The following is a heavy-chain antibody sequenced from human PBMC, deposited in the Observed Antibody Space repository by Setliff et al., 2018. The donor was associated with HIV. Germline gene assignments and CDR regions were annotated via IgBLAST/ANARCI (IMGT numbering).Heavy chain of an antibody. Sequence: PSETLSLTCAVYGGSFSDYYWSWIRQPPGKGLEWIGEVTHSGRTNYNPSLESRVTTSVDTSKKQFSLRLTSMTAADTAVYYCARGVRDNSGWSSYYFDYWGQGTLVTVSS. CDR1: GGSFSDYY. V-gene: IGHV4-34*01. D-gene: IGHD6-19*01. CDR2: VTHSGRT. J-gene: IGHJ4*02. CDR3: ARGVRDNSGWSSYYFDY.